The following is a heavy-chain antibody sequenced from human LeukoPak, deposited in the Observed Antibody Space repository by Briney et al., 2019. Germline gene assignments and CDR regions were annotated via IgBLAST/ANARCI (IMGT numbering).Heavy chain of an antibody. V-gene: IGHV3-48*03. D-gene: IGHD6-19*01. CDR3: ASPGYSSGWLYFDY. J-gene: IGHJ4*02. Sequence: GGSLRLSCAASGFTFSSYEMNWVRQAPGKGLEWVSYISSSGSTIYYADSVKDRFTISRDNAKNSLYLQMNSLRAEDTAVYYCASPGYSSGWLYFDYWGQGTLVTVSS. CDR2: ISSSGSTI. CDR1: GFTFSSYE.